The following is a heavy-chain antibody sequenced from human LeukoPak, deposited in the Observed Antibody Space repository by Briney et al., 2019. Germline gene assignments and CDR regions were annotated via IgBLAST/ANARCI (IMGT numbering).Heavy chain of an antibody. J-gene: IGHJ6*02. CDR1: GFTFSSYA. V-gene: IGHV3-23*01. CDR3: ARDHGVMVIDSGYDFYYYYYGMDV. D-gene: IGHD5-12*01. Sequence: PGGSLRLSCAASGFTFSSYAMSWVRQAPGKGLEWVSAISGSGGSTYYADSVKGRFTISRDNAKNSLYLQMNSLRAEDTAVYYCARDHGVMVIDSGYDFYYYYYGMDVWGQGTTVTVSS. CDR2: ISGSGGST.